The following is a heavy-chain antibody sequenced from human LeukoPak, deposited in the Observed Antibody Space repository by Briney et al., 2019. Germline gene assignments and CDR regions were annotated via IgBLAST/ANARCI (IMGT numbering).Heavy chain of an antibody. CDR3: VKESDAFDI. V-gene: IGHV3-33*06. J-gene: IGHJ3*02. CDR2: IWHDGSEK. CDR1: GFTFSTYV. Sequence: PGGSLRLSCAASGFTFSTYVMHWVRQAPGKGLEWVAVIWHDGSEKYYGDSVKGRFSISRDNSKNTLYLQMNSLRAEDTAVYFCVKESDAFDIWGQGTMVTVSS.